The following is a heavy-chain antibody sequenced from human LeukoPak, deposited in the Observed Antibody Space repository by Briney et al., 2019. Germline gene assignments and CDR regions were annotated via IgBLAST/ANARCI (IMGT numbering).Heavy chain of an antibody. D-gene: IGHD4-17*01. CDR1: GITFTIYG. CDR3: ARQDYGDPRDAFDI. CDR2: ISYDGSIK. J-gene: IGHJ3*02. Sequence: GRSLRLSCAASGITFTIYGMHWVRQAPGKGLEWVALISYDGSIKYCADSVKGRFTISRDNSKNTLYLQMNSLRPEDTAVYYCARQDYGDPRDAFDIWGQGTMVTVSS. V-gene: IGHV3-30*03.